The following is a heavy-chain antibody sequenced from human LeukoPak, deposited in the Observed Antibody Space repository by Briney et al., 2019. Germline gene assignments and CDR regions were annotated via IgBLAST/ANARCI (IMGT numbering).Heavy chain of an antibody. V-gene: IGHV4-34*01. J-gene: IGHJ6*02. Sequence: PSETLSLTCAVYGGSFSGYYWSWIRQPPGKGLEWIGEINHSGSTNYNPSLKSRVTISVDTSKNQFSLKLNSVTAADTAVYYCARGIVVVVAAPPLGMDVWGQGTTVTVSS. CDR3: ARGIVVVVAAPPLGMDV. CDR1: GGSFSGYY. D-gene: IGHD2-15*01. CDR2: INHSGST.